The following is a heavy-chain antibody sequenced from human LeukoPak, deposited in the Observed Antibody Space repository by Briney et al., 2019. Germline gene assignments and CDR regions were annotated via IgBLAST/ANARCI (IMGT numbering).Heavy chain of an antibody. J-gene: IGHJ3*02. CDR2: ISSNGYSI. V-gene: IGHV3-9*03. CDR1: GFTLNDYG. CDR3: TKGRSIFPDAFDM. Sequence: PPGGSLRLSCAASGFTLNDYGMHWVRQAPGKGLEWVSGISSNGYSIGYADSVKGRFTISRDNAKNSLYLQMNSLRAEDMGLYYCTKGRSIFPDAFDMWGQGTMVTVSP. D-gene: IGHD3-3*02.